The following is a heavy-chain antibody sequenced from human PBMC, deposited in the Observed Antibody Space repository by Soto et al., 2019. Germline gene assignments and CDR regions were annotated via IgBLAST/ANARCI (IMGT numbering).Heavy chain of an antibody. J-gene: IGHJ1*01. D-gene: IGHD6-13*01. Sequence: QLQLQESGPGLVKPSETLSLTCTVSGGSISSSSYYWGWIRQPPGKGLEWIGSIYYSGSTYYNPSLKSRVTISVDPSQHQFPQQLRSVTAADTAVYYCAIMYSSSWYGYFQHWGQGTLVTVSS. CDR3: AIMYSSSWYGYFQH. CDR1: GGSISSSSYY. CDR2: IYYSGST. V-gene: IGHV4-39*01.